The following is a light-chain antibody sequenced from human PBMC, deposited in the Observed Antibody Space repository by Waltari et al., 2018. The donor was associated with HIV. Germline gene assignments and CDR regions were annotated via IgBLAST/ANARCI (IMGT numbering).Light chain of an antibody. CDR1: RFNHGSIT. J-gene: IGLJ3*02. CDR3: AAWDDSLNGWV. CDR2: SNN. V-gene: IGLV1-44*01. Sequence: QSVLTQPLSASGPPGPRVTLSCSGSRFNHGSITVSWYRQLPGTAPKLFIYSNNQRPSGVPDRFSGSKSGTSASLAISGLQSEDEADYYCAAWDDSLNGWVFGGGTKLTVV.